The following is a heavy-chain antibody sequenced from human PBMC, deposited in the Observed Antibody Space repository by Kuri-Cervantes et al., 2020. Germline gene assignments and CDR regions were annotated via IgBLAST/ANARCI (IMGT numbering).Heavy chain of an antibody. CDR1: GFTFSSSW. CDR3: ARDCGYYFDY. V-gene: IGHV3-7*01. CDR2: IKQDGGET. Sequence: GGSLRLSCAASGFTFSSSWMSWVRQAPGKGLEWVANIKQDGGETYYVVSVKGRFSISRENAKNSLYLQMNSLRDEDTAVYYCARDCGYYFDYRGQGTLVTVSS. J-gene: IGHJ4*02.